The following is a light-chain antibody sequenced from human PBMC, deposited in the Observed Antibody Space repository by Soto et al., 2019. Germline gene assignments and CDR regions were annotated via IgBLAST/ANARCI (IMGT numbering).Light chain of an antibody. Sequence: DIQMTQSPSSLSASVGDRVTITCRASQSISNYLNGYQQKPGNAPKLLIYAASSLQSEVPSRFSGSGSGTDFTLTISSLQPEDFATYFCQQSYSTWWTFGQGTKVDIK. CDR1: QSISNY. CDR2: AAS. V-gene: IGKV1-39*01. CDR3: QQSYSTWWT. J-gene: IGKJ1*01.